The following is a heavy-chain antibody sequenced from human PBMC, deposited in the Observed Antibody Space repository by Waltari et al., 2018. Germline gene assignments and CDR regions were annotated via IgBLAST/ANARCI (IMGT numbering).Heavy chain of an antibody. D-gene: IGHD2-21*01. V-gene: IGHV3-48*04. CDR3: ARHLRQYCVGDCYSGLAY. CDR2: MSSSSSAI. CDR1: AFTFNIYT. Sequence: EVHLVESGGGFVQPGGSLRLSCAASAFTFNIYTMSWVRQAPGKGLEWIAYMSSSSSAIYHADSVEGRFTISRDNAKNSRYLQMSSLRAEDTAVYYCARHLRQYCVGDCYSGLAYWGQGTLVTVSS. J-gene: IGHJ4*02.